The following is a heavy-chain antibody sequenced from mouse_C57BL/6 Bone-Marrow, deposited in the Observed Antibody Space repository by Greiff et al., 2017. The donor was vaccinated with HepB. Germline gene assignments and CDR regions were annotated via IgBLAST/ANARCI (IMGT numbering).Heavy chain of an antibody. Sequence: EVKLQESGAELVRPGASVKLSCTASGFNIKDDYMHWVKQRPEQGLEWIGWIDPENGDTEYASKFQGKATITADTSSNTAYLQLSSLTSEDTAVYYCTTDYGSGWFAYWGQGTLVTVSA. J-gene: IGHJ3*01. CDR1: GFNIKDDY. CDR3: TTDYGSGWFAY. V-gene: IGHV14-4*01. D-gene: IGHD1-1*01. CDR2: IDPENGDT.